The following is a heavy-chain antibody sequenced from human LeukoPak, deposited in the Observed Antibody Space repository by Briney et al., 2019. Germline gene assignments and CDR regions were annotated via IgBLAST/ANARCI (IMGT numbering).Heavy chain of an antibody. J-gene: IGHJ5*02. Sequence: SVKVSCKASGYTFTSYYMHWVRQAPGQGLEWMGGIIPIFGTANYAQKFQGRVTITADKSTSTAYMELSSLRSEDTAVYYCARGRPTTSIAAAGVNWFDPWGQGTLVTVSS. V-gene: IGHV1-69*06. CDR3: ARGRPTTSIAAAGVNWFDP. CDR2: IIPIFGTA. CDR1: GYTFTSYY. D-gene: IGHD6-13*01.